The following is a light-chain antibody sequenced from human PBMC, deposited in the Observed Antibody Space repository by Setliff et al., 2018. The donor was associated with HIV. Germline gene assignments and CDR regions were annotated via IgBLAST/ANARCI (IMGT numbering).Light chain of an antibody. J-gene: IGLJ1*01. Sequence: QSVLTQPASVSGSPGQSVTIPCTGISSDVGSYNLVSWYRQYPGKAPKLMIYEVSKRPSGASNRFSGSKSGNTASLTISGLQAEDEADYYCCSYAGSYVFGTGTKVTVL. CDR3: CSYAGSYV. V-gene: IGLV2-23*02. CDR2: EVS. CDR1: SSDVGSYNL.